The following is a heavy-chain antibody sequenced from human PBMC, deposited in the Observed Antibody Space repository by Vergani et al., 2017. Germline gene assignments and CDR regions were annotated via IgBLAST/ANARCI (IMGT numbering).Heavy chain of an antibody. V-gene: IGHV3-66*01. D-gene: IGHD5-24*01. CDR1: GFTVSSSY. Sequence: EVQLVESGGGLVQPGGSLRLSCAASGFTVSSSYMSWVRQAPGKGLEWVSIIYSVGTTYYADSVKGRFTISRDNSKNTLYLLMNSLRAEDTAVYYCAGIVEMFSSNPDYYYYGMDVWGQGTTVTVSS. CDR2: IYSVGTT. J-gene: IGHJ6*02. CDR3: AGIVEMFSSNPDYYYYGMDV.